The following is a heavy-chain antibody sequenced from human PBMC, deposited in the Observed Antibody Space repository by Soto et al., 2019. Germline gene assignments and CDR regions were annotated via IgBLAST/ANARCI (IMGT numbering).Heavy chain of an antibody. V-gene: IGHV1-3*01. Sequence: GPSVTVSCKDSGYTLTSYAMHWVRQAHGQRLEWMGWINAGNGNTKYSQKFQGRVTITRDTSASTAYMELSSLRSEDTAVYYCARERGYTDVWGQGTTVTVSS. CDR2: INAGNGNT. CDR1: GYTLTSYA. CDR3: ARERGYTDV. D-gene: IGHD2-2*02. J-gene: IGHJ6*02.